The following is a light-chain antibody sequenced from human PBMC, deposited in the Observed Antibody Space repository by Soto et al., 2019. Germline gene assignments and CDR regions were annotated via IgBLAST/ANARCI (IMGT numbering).Light chain of an antibody. V-gene: IGKV3-11*01. CDR1: QSVGSY. CDR2: DAS. J-gene: IGKJ4*01. Sequence: EIVLTQSPATLSLSPGERAIVSCRASQSVGSYLAWYQQKPGQAPRLLIYDASNRATGIPARFSGSGSGTDFPLPISTLEPEDFAVYFCQQRSTWPLTFGGGTKVEIK. CDR3: QQRSTWPLT.